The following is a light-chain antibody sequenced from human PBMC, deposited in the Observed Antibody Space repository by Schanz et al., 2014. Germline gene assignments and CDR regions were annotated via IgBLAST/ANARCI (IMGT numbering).Light chain of an antibody. CDR3: QQSGNSRLT. CDR2: GAS. J-gene: IGKJ4*01. V-gene: IGKV3-20*01. CDR1: QSISSSY. Sequence: EIVLTQSPGTLSLSPGERATLSCRASQSISSSYLAWYQQKPGQAPRLLIYGASIRATGIPDRFSGSGSGTDFTLTISRLEPEDFALYYCQQSGNSRLTFGGGTKVEIK.